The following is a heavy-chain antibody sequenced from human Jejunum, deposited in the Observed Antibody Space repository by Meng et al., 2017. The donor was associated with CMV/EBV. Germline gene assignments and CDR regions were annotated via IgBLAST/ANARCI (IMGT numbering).Heavy chain of an antibody. CDR2: ISGSGGAT. V-gene: IGHV3-23*01. J-gene: IGHJ4*02. CDR1: YA. CDR3: AKGSPGYCTTTTCSNFFDH. Sequence: YAMSWVRKAPGKGLEWVSRISGSGGATYYADSVKGRFTISRDSSRNTLYLQMNGLRAEDTAVYYCAKGSPGYCTTTTCSNFFDHWGQGTLVTVSS. D-gene: IGHD2-2*01.